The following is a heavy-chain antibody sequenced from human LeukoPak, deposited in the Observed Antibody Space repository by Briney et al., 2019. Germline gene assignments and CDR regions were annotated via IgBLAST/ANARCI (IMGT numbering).Heavy chain of an antibody. V-gene: IGHV3-7*04. Sequence: GGSLRLSCVASGFTFSSSWMSCVRQAPGKGLEWVANIKQDGSDKYYVDSVRGRFTISRDNAKNSLYLQMSNLRAEDTAVYYCARGGFRYFAPWGQGTLVTVSS. J-gene: IGHJ5*02. CDR3: ARGGFRYFAP. CDR1: GFTFSSSW. CDR2: IKQDGSDK. D-gene: IGHD3-16*02.